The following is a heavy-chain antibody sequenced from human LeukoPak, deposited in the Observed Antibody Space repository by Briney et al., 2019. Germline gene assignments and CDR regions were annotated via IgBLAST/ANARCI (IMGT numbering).Heavy chain of an antibody. V-gene: IGHV3-66*01. D-gene: IGHD3-3*01. CDR1: GFTFSYHW. CDR2: IYSGGST. CDR3: ARWGYDFWSGYYS. Sequence: GGSLRLSCAASGFTFSYHWMTWVRQAPGKGLEWVSVIYSGGSTYYADSVKGRFTISRDNSKNTLYLQMNSLRAEDTAVYYCARWGYDFWSGYYSWGQGTLVTVSS. J-gene: IGHJ5*02.